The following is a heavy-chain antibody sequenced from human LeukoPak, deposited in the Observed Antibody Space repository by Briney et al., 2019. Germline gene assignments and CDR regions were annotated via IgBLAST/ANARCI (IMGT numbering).Heavy chain of an antibody. CDR2: IYYSGST. Sequence: TSETLSLTCTVSGGSISSYYWSWIRQPPGKGLEWIGYIYYSGSTNYNPSLKSRVTISVDTSKNQFSLKLSSVTAADTAVYYCARHLYFEDSSGYYSYSFDYWGQGTLVTVSS. D-gene: IGHD3-22*01. CDR3: ARHLYFEDSSGYYSYSFDY. V-gene: IGHV4-59*01. CDR1: GGSISSYY. J-gene: IGHJ4*02.